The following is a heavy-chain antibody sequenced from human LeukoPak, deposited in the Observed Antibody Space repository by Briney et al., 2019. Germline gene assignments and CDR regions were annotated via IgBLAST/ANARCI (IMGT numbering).Heavy chain of an antibody. CDR2: IRHREYGGTA. CDR3: ARERAGDVDY. CDR1: GFNFGVVA. Sequence: GRSLRLSCATSGFNFGVVAMDWIRQAPGKGLDWVGFIRHREYGGTAEYAASVNGRFAISRDDSKSIVYLQMNDLRTEDTGVYYCARERAGDVDYWGLGTLVTVSS. V-gene: IGHV3-49*03. J-gene: IGHJ4*02.